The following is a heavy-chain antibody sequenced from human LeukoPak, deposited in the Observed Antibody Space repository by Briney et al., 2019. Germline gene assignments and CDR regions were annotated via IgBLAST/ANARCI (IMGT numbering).Heavy chain of an antibody. CDR3: ARDLPTDQAFDI. CDR1: GGSISSGSYY. V-gene: IGHV4-61*02. J-gene: IGHJ3*02. CDR2: IYTSGST. Sequence: SQTLSLTCTVSGGSISSGSYYWSWIRQPAGKGLEWIGRIYTSGSTNYNPSLKSRVTISVDTSKNQFSLKLSSVTAADTAVYYCARDLPTDQAFDIWGQGTMVTVSS.